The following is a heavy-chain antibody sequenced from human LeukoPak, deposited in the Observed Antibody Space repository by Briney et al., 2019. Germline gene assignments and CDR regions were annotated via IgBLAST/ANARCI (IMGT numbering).Heavy chain of an antibody. CDR3: ARHYGP. CDR1: GGSIRSSYDY. J-gene: IGHJ4*02. Sequence: SETLSLTCTVSGGSIRSSYDYWGWIRQPPGKGLEWIGSIYDSGSTYYNPSLKSRVTISVDTSKNQFSLKLNSVTAADTAGYYRARHYGPWGQGTLVTVSS. V-gene: IGHV4-39*01. CDR2: IYDSGST. D-gene: IGHD3-10*01.